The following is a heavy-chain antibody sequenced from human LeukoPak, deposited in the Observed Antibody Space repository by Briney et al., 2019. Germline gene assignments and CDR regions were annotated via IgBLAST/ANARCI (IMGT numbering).Heavy chain of an antibody. CDR1: GGTFSSYA. Sequence: SVKVSCKASGGTFSSYAISWVRQAPGQGLEWMGRIIPILGIANYAQKFQGRVTITADKSTSTAYMELSSLRSEDTAVYYCARAGDYYDSSGQYYYYGMDVWGQGTTVTVSS. J-gene: IGHJ6*02. D-gene: IGHD3-22*01. CDR2: IIPILGIA. V-gene: IGHV1-69*04. CDR3: ARAGDYYDSSGQYYYYGMDV.